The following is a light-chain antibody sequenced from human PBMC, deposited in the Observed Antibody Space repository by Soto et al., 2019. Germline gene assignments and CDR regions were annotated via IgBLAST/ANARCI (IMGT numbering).Light chain of an antibody. V-gene: IGKV3-15*01. CDR2: GAS. CDR1: QSVSNN. J-gene: IGKJ1*01. CDR3: QQDNSWPRT. Sequence: EIVMTQSPATLSVSPGERATLSCRASQSVSNNLAWYQQKPGQAPRLLIYGASTRATGIPARFSGSGSGTEFTLTVSSLQSEDFAVDYCQQDNSWPRTFGQGTKVEIK.